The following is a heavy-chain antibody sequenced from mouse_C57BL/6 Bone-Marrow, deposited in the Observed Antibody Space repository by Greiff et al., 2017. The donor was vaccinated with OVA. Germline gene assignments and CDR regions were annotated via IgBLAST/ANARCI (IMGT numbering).Heavy chain of an antibody. CDR2: INPNNGGT. J-gene: IGHJ1*03. D-gene: IGHD1-1*01. Sequence: VQLQQSGPELVKPGASVKISCKASGYTFTDYYMNWVKQSHGKSLEWIGDINPNNGGTSYNQKFKSKATLTVDKSSSTAYMELRSLTSEDSAVYYCARDYYGSSWYFDVWGTGTTVTVSS. CDR1: GYTFTDYY. CDR3: ARDYYGSSWYFDV. V-gene: IGHV1-26*01.